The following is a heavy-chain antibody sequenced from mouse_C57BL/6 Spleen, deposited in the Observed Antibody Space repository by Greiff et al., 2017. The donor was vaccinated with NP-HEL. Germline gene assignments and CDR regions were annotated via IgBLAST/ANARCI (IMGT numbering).Heavy chain of an antibody. CDR3: STGPYGSSPDY. CDR1: GFNIKDDY. CDR2: IDPENGDT. Sequence: EVQLQQSGAELVRPGASVKLSCTASGFNIKDDYMHWVKQRPEQGLEWIGWIDPENGDTEYASKFQGKATITADTSSNTAYLQLSSLTSEDTAVYNCSTGPYGSSPDYWGQGTTLTVSS. V-gene: IGHV14-4*01. J-gene: IGHJ2*01. D-gene: IGHD1-1*01.